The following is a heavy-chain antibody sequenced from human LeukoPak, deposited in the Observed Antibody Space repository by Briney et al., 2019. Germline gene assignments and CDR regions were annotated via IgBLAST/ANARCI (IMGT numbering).Heavy chain of an antibody. CDR2: IIPIFGTA. V-gene: IGHV1-69*05. Sequence: ASVKVSCKASGGTFSSYAISWVRQAPGQGLEWMGGIIPIFGTANYAQKLQGRVTMTTDTSTSTAYMELRSLRSDDTAVYYCARVGCSSTSCYIPYYYYMDVWGKGTTVTVSS. CDR3: ARVGCSSTSCYIPYYYYMDV. CDR1: GGTFSSYA. D-gene: IGHD2-2*02. J-gene: IGHJ6*03.